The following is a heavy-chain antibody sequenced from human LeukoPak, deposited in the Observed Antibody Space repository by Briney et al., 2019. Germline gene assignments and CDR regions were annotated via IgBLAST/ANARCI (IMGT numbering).Heavy chain of an antibody. CDR1: GFSFDEYA. CDR3: VKDTGSGSYYQWGSFDY. CDR2: ISWNSGSI. J-gene: IGHJ4*02. Sequence: PGGSLRLSCAASGFSFDEYAMHWVRQLPGKGLEWVSGISWNSGSISQAISVQGRFTISRDNAKNSLYLQMNSLTSEDTALYYCVKDTGSGSYYQWGSFDYWGQGSLVTVSS. V-gene: IGHV3-9*01. D-gene: IGHD3-10*01.